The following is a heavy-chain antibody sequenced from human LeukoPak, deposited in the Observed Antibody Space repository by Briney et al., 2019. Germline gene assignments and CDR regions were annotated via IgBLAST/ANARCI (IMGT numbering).Heavy chain of an antibody. Sequence: PGGSLRLSCAASGFIVSNNHINWIRQAPGKGLEWVSIIYSGDTTYYSDSVKGRFILSSDNSKNMLYLQMNSLRVEDTAVYYCARERPGSRVPDYWGQGTLVTVSS. D-gene: IGHD3-10*01. CDR1: GFIVSNNH. V-gene: IGHV3-66*01. CDR2: IYSGDTT. J-gene: IGHJ4*02. CDR3: ARERPGSRVPDY.